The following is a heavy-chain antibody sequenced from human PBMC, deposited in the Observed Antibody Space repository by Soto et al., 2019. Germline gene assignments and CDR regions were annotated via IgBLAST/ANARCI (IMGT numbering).Heavy chain of an antibody. CDR2: ISAAGDP. D-gene: IGHD4-4*01. CDR1: GFTFRNYD. J-gene: IGHJ6*02. Sequence: EVQLVESGGGLVQPGGSLRLSCEASGFTFRNYDMHWVRQGTGKGLEWVSGISAAGDPDYADSVEGRFTISRENAQNSFFLQMNSLRVGDTAVYYCARTYRDFYGRDVWGHGTTVIVSS. CDR3: ARTYRDFYGRDV. V-gene: IGHV3-13*05.